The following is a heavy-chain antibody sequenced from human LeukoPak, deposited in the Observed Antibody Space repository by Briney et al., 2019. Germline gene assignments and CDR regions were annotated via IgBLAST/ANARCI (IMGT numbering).Heavy chain of an antibody. CDR2: ISYDGITE. D-gene: IGHD6-19*01. Sequence: GGSLRLSCAASGFAFSSYAMHWVRQAPGKGLEWVAIISYDGITEDYSDSVKGRFSISRDNFKNTLFLQVNSLRAEDTAVYYCAKGRTEGGTLALDYWGQGTLVTVSS. J-gene: IGHJ4*02. CDR1: GFAFSSYA. CDR3: AKGRTEGGTLALDY. V-gene: IGHV3-30*04.